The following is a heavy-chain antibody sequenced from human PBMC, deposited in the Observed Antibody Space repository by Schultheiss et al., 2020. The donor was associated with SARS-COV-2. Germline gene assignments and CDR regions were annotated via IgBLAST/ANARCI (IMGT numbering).Heavy chain of an antibody. CDR3: ARHSDGGTIFGVVIGVNWFDP. Sequence: SQTLSLTCAVSGGSISSGGYSWSWIRQPPGKGLEWIGSIYYSGSTYYNPSLKSRVTISVDTSKNQFSLKLSSVTAADTAVYYCARHSDGGTIFGVVIGVNWFDPWGQGTLVTVSS. D-gene: IGHD3-3*01. V-gene: IGHV4-30-2*03. CDR2: IYYSGST. CDR1: GGSISSGGYS. J-gene: IGHJ5*02.